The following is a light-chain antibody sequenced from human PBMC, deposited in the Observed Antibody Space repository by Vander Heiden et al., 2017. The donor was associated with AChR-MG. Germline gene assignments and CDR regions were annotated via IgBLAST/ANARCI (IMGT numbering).Light chain of an antibody. Sequence: DIQMTQSPSSLSASVGDRVTITCRASQSISSYLNWYKQKPGKAPKLLIYAASSLQSGVPSRFSGSGYGTDFTLTISSRQQEDFASYYCQQTDSNPMYTFGQGTKLEIK. CDR3: QQTDSNPMYT. CDR2: AAS. CDR1: QSISSY. V-gene: IGKV1-39*01. J-gene: IGKJ2*01.